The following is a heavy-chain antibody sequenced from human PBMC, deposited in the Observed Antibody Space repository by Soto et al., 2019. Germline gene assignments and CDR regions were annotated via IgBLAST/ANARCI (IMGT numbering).Heavy chain of an antibody. CDR1: GFTFDAHY. J-gene: IGHJ3*02. CDR3: AKGHWFDAFDI. CDR2: ISGSGGST. Sequence: PGGSLRLSCAASGFTFDAHYIDWVRQAPGKGLEWVSAISGSGGSTYYADSVKGRFTISRDNSKNTLYLQMNSLRAEDTAVYYCAKGHWFDAFDIWGQGTMVTVSS. V-gene: IGHV3-23*01. D-gene: IGHD3-9*01.